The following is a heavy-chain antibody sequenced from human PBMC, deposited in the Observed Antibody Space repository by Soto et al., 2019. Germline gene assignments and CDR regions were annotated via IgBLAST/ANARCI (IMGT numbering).Heavy chain of an antibody. CDR1: GVSISSHDW. Sequence: QVQLQESGPGLVKPSGTLSLTCAVSGVSISSHDWWTWVRQPPGKGLEWIGESHQSGNTNYNSSPESRVTVSLDKSKTQFALQLSAVPVADTAVYYCATRDTGRAYWGQGTLVTVSS. CDR2: SHQSGNT. D-gene: IGHD5-18*01. V-gene: IGHV4-4*02. J-gene: IGHJ4*02. CDR3: ATRDTGRAY.